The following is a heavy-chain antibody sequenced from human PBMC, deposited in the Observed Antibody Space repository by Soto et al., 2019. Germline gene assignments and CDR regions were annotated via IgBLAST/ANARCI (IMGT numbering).Heavy chain of an antibody. Sequence: QVQLVQSGDEVKKPGSSMKVSCKASGGTSSSYAINWVRQTPGPGLGLEWMGGIIPLFEAKSYAQKFKGRVKISADKSTSTAYMELSSLRSEDTAVYYCAGGRPYYHGDSMSYFDYWGQETLVTVSS. D-gene: IGHD4-17*01. V-gene: IGHV1-69*13. CDR3: AGGRPYYHGDSMSYFDY. J-gene: IGHJ4*02. CDR1: GGTSSSYA. CDR2: IIPLFEAK.